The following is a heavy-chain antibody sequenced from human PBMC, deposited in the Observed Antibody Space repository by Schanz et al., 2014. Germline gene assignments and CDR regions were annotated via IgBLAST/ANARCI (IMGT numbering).Heavy chain of an antibody. V-gene: IGHV3-23*01. CDR2: IGGSGDST. J-gene: IGHJ4*02. CDR3: AKQVRSWTGNDY. CDR1: GFTFSNHA. Sequence: EVHLLESGGGLVQPGGSLRLSCAASGFTFSNHALSWVRQAPGKGLEWVAGIGGSGDSTHYADSVKGRFIIARDNSKNTLYLQGNSLRAEDTAVYYCAKQVRSWTGNDYWGQGTLVTVSS. D-gene: IGHD2-8*02.